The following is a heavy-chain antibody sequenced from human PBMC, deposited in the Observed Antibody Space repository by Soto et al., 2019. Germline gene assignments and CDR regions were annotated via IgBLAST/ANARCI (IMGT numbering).Heavy chain of an antibody. CDR2: IWYDGSNK. D-gene: IGHD2-8*01. Sequence: QVQLVESGGGVVQPGRSLRLSCAASGFTFSSYGMHWVRQAPGKGLERVAVIWYDGSNKYYADSVKGRFTISRDNSKNTLYLQMNSLRAEDTAVYYCARTSNGYLDYWGQGTLVTVSS. CDR1: GFTFSSYG. V-gene: IGHV3-33*01. CDR3: ARTSNGYLDY. J-gene: IGHJ4*02.